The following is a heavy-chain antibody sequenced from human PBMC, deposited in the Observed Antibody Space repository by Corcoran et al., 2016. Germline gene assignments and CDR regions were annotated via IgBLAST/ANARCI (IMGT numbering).Heavy chain of an antibody. V-gene: IGHV2-26*01. D-gene: IGHD3-22*01. J-gene: IGHJ4*02. CDR2: IFSNDEK. Sequence: QVTLKESGPVLVNPTETLTLTCTVSGFSLSNARMGVSWIRQPPGKALEWLAHIFSNDEKSYSTSLKSRLTIAKDTSKSQVVRTMTNMAPLDTATVYGARMWRSWDSSGYYSYYFDYWGQGTLVTVSS. CDR1: GFSLSNARMG. CDR3: ARMWRSWDSSGYYSYYFDY.